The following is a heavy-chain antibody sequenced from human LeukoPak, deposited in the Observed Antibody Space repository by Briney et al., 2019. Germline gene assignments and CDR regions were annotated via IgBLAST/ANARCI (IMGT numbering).Heavy chain of an antibody. J-gene: IGHJ4*02. CDR1: GFIFGGYG. CDR3: AKGNPFVKSHSFDH. V-gene: IGHV3-33*06. Sequence: GGSLRLSCAASGFIFGGYGMHWVRQAPGKGLEWVAVRWFDGSKKLYVDSVKGRFIISRDNARSMLFREMNSLRAEDTAVYYCAKGNPFVKSHSFDHWGRGTLVTVSS. CDR2: RWFDGSKK. D-gene: IGHD1-14*01.